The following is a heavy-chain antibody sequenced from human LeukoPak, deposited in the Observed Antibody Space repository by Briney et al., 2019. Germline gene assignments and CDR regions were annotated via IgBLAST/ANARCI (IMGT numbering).Heavy chain of an antibody. D-gene: IGHD4/OR15-4a*01. CDR3: ARGGKATVLTM. J-gene: IGHJ4*02. CDR2: MYSSGCT. CDR1: GRSINSYY. V-gene: IGHV4-4*07. Sequence: PSETLSLTCSVWGRSINSYYWRWIRQPGGKGLEWIGRMYSSGCTNYNRSLKGRVSIPVDPSKNQFALKLASVTGGDQAGFYLARGGKATVLTMWGQGILVTVSS.